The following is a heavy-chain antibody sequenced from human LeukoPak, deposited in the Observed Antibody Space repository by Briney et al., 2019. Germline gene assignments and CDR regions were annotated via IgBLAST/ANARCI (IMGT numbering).Heavy chain of an antibody. V-gene: IGHV3-11*04. Sequence: GGSLRLSCAASGFTFSDYYMNWVRQAPGKGLEWASYISSSGSTIYYANSVQGRFTVSRDNAKNSLYLQMNSLRAEDTAVYYCARARRSSGWYLPDYWGQGTLVTVSS. CDR2: ISSSGSTI. CDR3: ARARRSSGWYLPDY. D-gene: IGHD6-19*01. CDR1: GFTFSDYY. J-gene: IGHJ4*02.